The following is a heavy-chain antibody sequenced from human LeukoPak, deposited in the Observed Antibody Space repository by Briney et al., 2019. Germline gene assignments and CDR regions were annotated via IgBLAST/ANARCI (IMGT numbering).Heavy chain of an antibody. V-gene: IGHV5-51*01. CDR1: GYSFTSYR. D-gene: IGHD4-17*01. CDR3: ATGADYGAYYFDY. CDR2: IYPGDSDT. Sequence: GESLKISCKGSGYSFTSYRIGWVRQMPGKGLEWMGIIYPGDSDTRYSPSFQGQVAISADKSISTAYLQWSSLKASDTAMYYCATGADYGAYYFDYWGQGTLVTVSS. J-gene: IGHJ4*02.